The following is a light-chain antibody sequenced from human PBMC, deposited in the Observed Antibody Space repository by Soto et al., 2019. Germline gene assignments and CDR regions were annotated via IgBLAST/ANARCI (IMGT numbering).Light chain of an antibody. CDR3: FSHLAGCTHV. Sequence: QSALTQAASVSGSPGQSITISCIGSISDVGNYNLVSWYQHKPGKAPRLIIYEVSKWPSGVSNRFSGSKSGNTASLTISGLQAADAADVYSFSHLAGCTHVFG. J-gene: IGLJ1*01. CDR2: EVS. CDR1: ISDVGNYNL. V-gene: IGLV2-23*02.